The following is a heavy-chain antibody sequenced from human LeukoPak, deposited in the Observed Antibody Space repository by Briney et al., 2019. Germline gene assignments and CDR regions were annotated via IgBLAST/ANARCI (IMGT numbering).Heavy chain of an antibody. CDR2: INSDGSST. D-gene: IGHD5-12*01. Sequence: GGSLRLSCAASGFTFSSYWMHWVRQAPGKGLVWVSRINSDGSSTSYADSVKGRFTISRDNAKNTLYLQMNSLRAEDTALYYCARVGYNGWNFENWGQGTLVTVSS. CDR1: GFTFSSYW. V-gene: IGHV3-74*01. J-gene: IGHJ4*02. CDR3: ARVGYNGWNFEN.